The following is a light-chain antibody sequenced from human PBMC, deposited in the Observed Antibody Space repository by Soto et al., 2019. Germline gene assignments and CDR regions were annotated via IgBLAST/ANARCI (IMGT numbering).Light chain of an antibody. J-gene: IGLJ3*02. CDR1: SSDVGGYNY. CDR3: SSYAGSNNLV. V-gene: IGLV2-8*01. CDR2: EVS. Sequence: QSALTQPPSASGSPGQSVTNSCTGTSSDVGGYNYVSWYQQHPGKAPKLMIYEVSKRPSGVPDPFSGSKSGNTASLTVSWLQAEDEADYYCSSYAGSNNLVFGGGTKLTVL.